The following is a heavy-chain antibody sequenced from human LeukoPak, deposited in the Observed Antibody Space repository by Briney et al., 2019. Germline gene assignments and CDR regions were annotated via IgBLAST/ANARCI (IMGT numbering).Heavy chain of an antibody. V-gene: IGHV3-9*01. D-gene: IGHD4-17*01. CDR3: ARDHHGDYNYYYYGMDV. CDR1: GFTFDDYA. J-gene: IGHJ6*02. Sequence: PGRSLRLSCAASGFTFDDYAMHWVRQAPGKGLEWVSGISWNSGSIGYADSVKGRFTISRDNAKNSLYLQMNSLRAEDTAVYYCARDHHGDYNYYYYGMDVWGQGTTVTVSS. CDR2: ISWNSGSI.